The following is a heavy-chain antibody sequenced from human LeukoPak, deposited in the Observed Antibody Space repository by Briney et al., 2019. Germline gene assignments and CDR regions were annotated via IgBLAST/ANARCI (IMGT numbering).Heavy chain of an antibody. V-gene: IGHV3-53*01. Sequence: GGSLRLSCAASGFIVSSNYMSWVRQAPGKGLEWVSVIYSGGSTYYADSVKGRFTISRDNSKNTLYLQMNSLRAEDTAVYYCARPGSITLIRGRLRYYYMDVWGKGTTVTISS. D-gene: IGHD3-10*01. J-gene: IGHJ6*03. CDR2: IYSGGST. CDR3: ARPGSITLIRGRLRYYYMDV. CDR1: GFIVSSNY.